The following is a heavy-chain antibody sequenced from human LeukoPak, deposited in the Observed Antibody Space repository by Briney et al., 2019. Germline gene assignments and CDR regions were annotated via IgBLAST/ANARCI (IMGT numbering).Heavy chain of an antibody. CDR3: ARGGAIAAIDLDL. CDR2: IYHSGST. J-gene: IGHJ5*02. V-gene: IGHV4-4*02. CDR1: GGSISSSNW. D-gene: IGHD6-13*01. Sequence: PSGTLSLTCAVSGGSISSSNWWSWVRQPPGKGLEWIGEIYHSGSTNYNPSLQSRVTMSIDKSKNQFSLNLTSVTAADTAVYYCARGGAIAAIDLDLWGQGILVTVSP.